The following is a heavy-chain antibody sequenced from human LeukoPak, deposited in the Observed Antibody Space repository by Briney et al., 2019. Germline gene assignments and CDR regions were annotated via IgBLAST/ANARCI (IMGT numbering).Heavy chain of an antibody. J-gene: IGHJ5*02. V-gene: IGHV4-34*01. CDR3: ARDRLQLQS. Sequence: SETLSLTCAVYGGSFSGYYWSWIRQPPGKGLEWIGEINHSGSTNYNPSLKRRATISLDTSKNQFSLKLSSVTAADTAVYYCARDRLQLQSWGQGTLVTVSS. CDR2: INHSGST. D-gene: IGHD1-1*01. CDR1: GGSFSGYY.